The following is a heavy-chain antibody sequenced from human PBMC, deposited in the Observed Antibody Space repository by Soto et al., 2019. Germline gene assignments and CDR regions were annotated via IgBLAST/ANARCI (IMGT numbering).Heavy chain of an antibody. D-gene: IGHD6-19*01. V-gene: IGHV3-23*01. Sequence: ESGGGVVQPGGSLRLSCVASGFSFRDFAMSWVRQAPGKGLEWVVGISDSGATTYYADSVRGRFTISRDNSRNKVFLQLNYLRAEDTASYYCAREDTGSGALDYWGQGTLVTVSS. CDR3: AREDTGSGALDY. CDR2: ISDSGATT. CDR1: GFSFRDFA. J-gene: IGHJ4*02.